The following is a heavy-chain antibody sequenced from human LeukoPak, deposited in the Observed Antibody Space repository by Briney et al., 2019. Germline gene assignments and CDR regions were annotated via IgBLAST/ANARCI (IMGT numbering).Heavy chain of an antibody. CDR3: ARDETNGFDS. CDR2: INSRSTYI. J-gene: IGHJ5*01. V-gene: IGHV3-21*01. Sequence: GGSLRLSCGASGFTFSNYNMNWVRQAPGEGLEWVSSINSRSTYIFYADSVMGRFTISRDNAKSSLFLQMSSLRAEDTAVYYCARDETNGFDSWGQGTLVTVSS. D-gene: IGHD1-14*01. CDR1: GFTFSNYN.